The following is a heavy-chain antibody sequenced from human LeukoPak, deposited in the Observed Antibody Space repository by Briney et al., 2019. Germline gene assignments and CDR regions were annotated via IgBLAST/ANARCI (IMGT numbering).Heavy chain of an antibody. CDR3: ATKGYCSSTSCPPVLDY. V-gene: IGHV1-8*01. J-gene: IGHJ4*02. D-gene: IGHD2-2*01. CDR1: GYTFTSYD. Sequence: GASVKVSCKASGYTFTSYDINWVRQATGQWLEWMGWMNPNSGNTGYAQKFQGRVTMTRNTSISTAYMELSSLRSEDTAVYYCATKGYCSSTSCPPVLDYWGQGTLVTVSS. CDR2: MNPNSGNT.